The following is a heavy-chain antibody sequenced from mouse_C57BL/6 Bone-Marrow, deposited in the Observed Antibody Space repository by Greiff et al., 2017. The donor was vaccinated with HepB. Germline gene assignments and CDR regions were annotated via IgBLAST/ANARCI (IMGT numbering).Heavy chain of an antibody. V-gene: IGHV1-69*01. CDR3: ARSYGYDWFAY. D-gene: IGHD2-2*01. J-gene: IGHJ3*01. Sequence: QVQLQQPGAELVMPGASVKLSCKASGYTFTSYWMHWVKQRPGQGLEWIGEIDPSDSYTNYNQKFKGKSTLTVDKSSSTAYMQLSSLTSEDSAFYYCARSYGYDWFAYWGQGTLVTVSA. CDR1: GYTFTSYW. CDR2: IDPSDSYT.